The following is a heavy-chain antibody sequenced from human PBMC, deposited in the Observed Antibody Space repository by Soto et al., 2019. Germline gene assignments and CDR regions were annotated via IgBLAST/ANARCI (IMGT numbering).Heavy chain of an antibody. V-gene: IGHV3-23*01. CDR2: IGESGTPT. J-gene: IGHJ6*02. D-gene: IGHD3-3*01. Sequence: PGGSLRLSCAASGFTFSSYAMKWVRQAPGKGLEWVSLIGESGTPTYYADSVKGRFTISRDNSKNTLYLQMNSLRAEDTAVYYCAKSYHPPDFWSGYYIPDYYYYGMDVWGQGTTVTVSS. CDR3: AKSYHPPDFWSGYYIPDYYYYGMDV. CDR1: GFTFSSYA.